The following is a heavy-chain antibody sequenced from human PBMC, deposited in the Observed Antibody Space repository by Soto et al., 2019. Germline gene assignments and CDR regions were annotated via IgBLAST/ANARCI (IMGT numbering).Heavy chain of an antibody. CDR2: ISGSGGST. CDR1: GFTFSTYA. CDR3: AKSYSSNWYDYFDY. V-gene: IGHV3-23*01. J-gene: IGHJ4*02. D-gene: IGHD6-13*01. Sequence: GGSLRLSCAASGFTFSTYAMSWVRQAPGKGLEWVSAISGSGGSTYYADSVKGRFTISRDNSKNTLYLQMNSLRAEDTALYYCAKSYSSNWYDYFDYWGQGTLVTVSS.